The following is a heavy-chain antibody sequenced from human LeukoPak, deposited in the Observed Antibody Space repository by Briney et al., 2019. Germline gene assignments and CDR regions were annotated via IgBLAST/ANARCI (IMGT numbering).Heavy chain of an antibody. CDR3: TRVNLRGSQYNWFDP. D-gene: IGHD1-26*01. V-gene: IGHV1-69*08. Sequence: SVKVSCKTSGGTFRSHIFSWVRQAPGQGLEWMGRITPVIDSAKYAQKFRDRLIITADTSTGTAYMELSSLTPDDTALYYCTRVNLRGSQYNWFDPWGQGTLVIVSS. CDR1: GGTFRSHI. CDR2: ITPVIDSA. J-gene: IGHJ5*02.